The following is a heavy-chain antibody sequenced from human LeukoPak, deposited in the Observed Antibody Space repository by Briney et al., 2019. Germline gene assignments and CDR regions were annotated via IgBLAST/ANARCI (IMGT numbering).Heavy chain of an antibody. D-gene: IGHD6-19*01. Sequence: SETLSLTCTVSCGSISSSSYYWGWIRQPPGKGLEWIGSIYYSGSTYYNPSLKSRVTISVDTSKNQFSLKLSSVTAADTAVYYCARPLPIAVAGTTPYYGMDVWGQGTTVTVSS. J-gene: IGHJ6*02. V-gene: IGHV4-39*01. CDR1: CGSISSSSYY. CDR2: IYYSGST. CDR3: ARPLPIAVAGTTPYYGMDV.